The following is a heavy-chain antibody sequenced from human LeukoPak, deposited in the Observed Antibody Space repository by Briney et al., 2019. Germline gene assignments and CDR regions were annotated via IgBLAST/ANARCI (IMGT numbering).Heavy chain of an antibody. CDR1: GYTFTCYY. J-gene: IGHJ4*02. CDR2: ISAYNGNT. V-gene: IGHV1-18*04. Sequence: ASVTVSCTASGYTFTCYYMHWVRQAPGQGLEWMGWISAYNGNTNYAQKLQGRVTMTTDTSTSTAYMELRSLRSDDTAVYYCARERAILAGSDYWGQGTLVTVSS. CDR3: ARERAILAGSDY. D-gene: IGHD3-9*01.